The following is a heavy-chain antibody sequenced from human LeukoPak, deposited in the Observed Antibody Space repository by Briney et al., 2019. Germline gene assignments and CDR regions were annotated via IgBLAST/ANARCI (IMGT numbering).Heavy chain of an antibody. J-gene: IGHJ4*02. D-gene: IGHD3-10*01. CDR3: ARMVRVDYFDY. V-gene: IGHV4-34*01. CDR2: IYYSGST. CDR1: GGSFSGYY. Sequence: KPSETLSLTCAVYGGSFSGYYWSWIRQPPGKGLEWIGSIYYSGSTYYNPSLKSRVTISVDTSKNQFSLKLSSVTAADTAVYYCARMVRVDYFDYWGQGTLVTVSS.